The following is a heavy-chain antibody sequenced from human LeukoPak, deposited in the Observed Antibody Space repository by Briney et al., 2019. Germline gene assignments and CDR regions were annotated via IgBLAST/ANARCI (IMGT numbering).Heavy chain of an antibody. CDR1: GGSISSGSYY. J-gene: IGHJ6*03. CDR2: IYTSGST. Sequence: SETLSLTCTVSGGSISSGSYYWSWIRQPAGRGLEWIGRIYTSGSTNYNPSLKSRVTISVDTSKNQFSLKLSSVTAADTAVYYCARGIRFLEWLLYRHYYYMDVWGKGTTVTVSS. CDR3: ARGIRFLEWLLYRHYYYMDV. D-gene: IGHD3-3*01. V-gene: IGHV4-61*02.